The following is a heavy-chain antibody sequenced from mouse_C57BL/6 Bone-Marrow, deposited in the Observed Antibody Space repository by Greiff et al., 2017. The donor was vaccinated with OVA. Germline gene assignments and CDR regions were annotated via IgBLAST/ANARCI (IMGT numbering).Heavy chain of an antibody. Sequence: QVTLKESGPGILQPSQTLSLTCSFSGFSLSTFGMGVGWIRQPSGKGLEWLAHIWWDDDKYYNPALKSRLTISKDTSKNQVFVKSANVDTADTATYYCARPITTGFAYWGQGTLVTVSA. CDR2: IWWDDDK. D-gene: IGHD1-1*01. CDR1: GFSLSTFGMG. V-gene: IGHV8-8*01. CDR3: ARPITTGFAY. J-gene: IGHJ3*01.